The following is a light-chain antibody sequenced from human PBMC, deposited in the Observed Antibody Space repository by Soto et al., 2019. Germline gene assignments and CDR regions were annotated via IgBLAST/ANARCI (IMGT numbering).Light chain of an antibody. CDR2: TAS. CDR3: QNYNSAPYT. V-gene: IGKV1-27*01. J-gene: IGKJ3*01. Sequence: DIQMTQSPSSLSASVVGMVTITCRAGQGITKYLAWYHQKPGKVPNLLTYTASTLQSGVPSRFTGSGYGTDFTLTISSLQPEDVATYYCQNYNSAPYTFGPGTKVDIK. CDR1: QGITKY.